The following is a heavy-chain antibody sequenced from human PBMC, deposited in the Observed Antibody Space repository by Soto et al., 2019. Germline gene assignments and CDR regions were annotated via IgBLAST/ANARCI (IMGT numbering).Heavy chain of an antibody. CDR3: ARYKYGFGHIDY. J-gene: IGHJ4*02. CDR1: GGSISSYY. D-gene: IGHD3-3*01. CDR2: IYYSVST. V-gene: IGHV4-59*01. Sequence: SETLSLTCTVSGGSISSYYWSWIRQPPGKGLEWIGYIYYSVSTNYNPSLKSRVTISVDTSKNQFSLKLSSVTAADTAVYYCARYKYGFGHIDYWGQGTRVTVSS.